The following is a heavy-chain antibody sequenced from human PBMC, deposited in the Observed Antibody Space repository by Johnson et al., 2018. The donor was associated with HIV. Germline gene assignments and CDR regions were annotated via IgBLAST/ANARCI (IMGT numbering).Heavy chain of an antibody. CDR2: IKQDGSEK. CDR3: ARDRPIVVVTATHAFDI. V-gene: IGHV3-7*01. Sequence: VQLVESGGGLVQPGGSLRLSCAASGFTFSSYWMSWVRQAPGKGLEWVANIKQDGSEKYYVDSVKGRFTISRDNAKNSLYLQMNSLRAEDTAVYYCARDRPIVVVTATHAFDIWGQGTMVTVSS. J-gene: IGHJ3*02. D-gene: IGHD2-21*02. CDR1: GFTFSSYW.